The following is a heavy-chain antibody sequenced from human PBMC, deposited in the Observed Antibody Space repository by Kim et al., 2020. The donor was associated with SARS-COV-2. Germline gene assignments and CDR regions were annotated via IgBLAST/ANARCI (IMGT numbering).Heavy chain of an antibody. CDR2: ISDSGGST. CDR1: GLTFSSYA. J-gene: IGHJ4*02. V-gene: IGHV3-23*01. D-gene: IGHD2-21*01. CDR3: AKRLTTFDD. Sequence: GGSLRLSCAASGLTFSSYAMTWVRQAPGKGLEWVSSISDSGGSTYYADSVRGRFTISRDNSKNTLYLQRNSLTAEDTAVYWCAKRLTTFDDWGQGTLVTVSS.